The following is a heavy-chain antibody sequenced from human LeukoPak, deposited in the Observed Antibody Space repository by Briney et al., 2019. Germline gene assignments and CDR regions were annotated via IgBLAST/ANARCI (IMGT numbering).Heavy chain of an antibody. CDR3: AKRGVLSAAAGGYYFDY. CDR1: GFTFSSYG. Sequence: GGSLRLSCAASGFTFSSYGMSWVRQAPGKGLEWVSAISGSGGSTYYADSVKGRFTISRDNSKNTLYLQMNSLRAGDTAVYYCAKRGVLSAAAGGYYFDYWGQGTLVTVSS. V-gene: IGHV3-23*01. CDR2: ISGSGGST. J-gene: IGHJ4*02. D-gene: IGHD6-13*01.